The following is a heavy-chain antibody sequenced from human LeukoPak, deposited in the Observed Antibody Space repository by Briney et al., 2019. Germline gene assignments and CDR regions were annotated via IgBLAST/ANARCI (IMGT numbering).Heavy chain of an antibody. V-gene: IGHV1-46*01. CDR2: INTSGGST. D-gene: IGHD6-19*01. Sequence: ASVKVSCKASGYTFTSYYMHWARQAPGQGLEWMGIINTSGGSTSYAQKFQGRVTMTRDTSTSTVYMELSSLRSEDTAVYYCARVVAVAGPNDAFDIWGQGTMVTVSS. CDR3: ARVVAVAGPNDAFDI. CDR1: GYTFTSYY. J-gene: IGHJ3*02.